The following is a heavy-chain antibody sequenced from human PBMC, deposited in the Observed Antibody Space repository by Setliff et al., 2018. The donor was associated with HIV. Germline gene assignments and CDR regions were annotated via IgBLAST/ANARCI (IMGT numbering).Heavy chain of an antibody. J-gene: IGHJ4*02. CDR3: ARDIIAPEGSTSDY. D-gene: IGHD1-20*01. CDR1: GGSFRNYA. V-gene: IGHV1-69*13. CDR2: IIPVMETA. Sequence: SVKVSCKASGGSFRNYAISWVRQAPGEGLEWVGGIIPVMETANYAQKFQGRVTITADESSATAYMELTSLRSDDTAIYYCARDIIAPEGSTSDYWGQGTLVTVSS.